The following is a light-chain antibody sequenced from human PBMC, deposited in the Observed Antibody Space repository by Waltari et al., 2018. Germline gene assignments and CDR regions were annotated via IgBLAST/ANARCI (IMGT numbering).Light chain of an antibody. CDR1: GNDIGCYDY. CDR2: DVY. V-gene: IGLV2-14*03. Sequence: QSALTQPASVSGSPGQAIIISCTGSGNDIGCYDYISWYQQDPGKAPRLIIYDVYNRPSGVSKRFSGSKSDNTASLTISGLQAEDDSIFYCRSYTSSGVVFGGGTKVTVL. CDR3: RSYTSSGVV. J-gene: IGLJ2*01.